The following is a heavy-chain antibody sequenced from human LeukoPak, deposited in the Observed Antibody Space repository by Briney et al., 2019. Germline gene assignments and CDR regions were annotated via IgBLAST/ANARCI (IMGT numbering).Heavy chain of an antibody. CDR2: IYYSGST. D-gene: IGHD3-9*01. Sequence: PSETLSLTCTVSGGSISSYYWSWIRQPPGKGLEWIGYIYYSGSTNYNPSLKSRVTISVDTSKNQFSLRLSSVTAADTAVYYCAKMGEGDYDILTDYWGQGTLVTVSS. CDR3: AKMGEGDYDILTDY. V-gene: IGHV4-59*01. J-gene: IGHJ4*02. CDR1: GGSISSYY.